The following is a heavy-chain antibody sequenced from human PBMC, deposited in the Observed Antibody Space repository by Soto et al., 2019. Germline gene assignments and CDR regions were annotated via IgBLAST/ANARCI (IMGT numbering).Heavy chain of an antibody. J-gene: IGHJ3*02. CDR2: IYPGDHET. D-gene: IGHD4-17*01. V-gene: IGHV5-51*01. CDR3: ARQTHGDYGDYEFAFYI. CDR1: GYTFSNFW. Sequence: PGASLKISCQSSGYTFSNFWIGWVRQLPRKGLEWMGIIYPGDHETRYSPSFPCKVTISADRSSNTAYLQWSSLKASDTAMYYCARQTHGDYGDYEFAFYIWGQGTMVTVSS.